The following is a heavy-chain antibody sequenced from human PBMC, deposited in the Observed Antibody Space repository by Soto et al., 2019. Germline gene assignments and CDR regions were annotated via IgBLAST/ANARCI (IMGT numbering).Heavy chain of an antibody. CDR2: IYHSGTT. CDR3: AKLGSSSFKWYFDL. V-gene: IGHV4-39*01. CDR1: GGSISTSTNY. J-gene: IGHJ2*01. Sequence: QLQLQESGPGLVKPSETLSLTCTVSGGSISTSTNYWGWIRQPPGKGLEWIGSIYHSGTTYYNPSLKSRVTISVDTSKNQCSLRLTSVTAADAAVYYCAKLGSSSFKWYFDLWGRGTLVTVSS. D-gene: IGHD6-13*01.